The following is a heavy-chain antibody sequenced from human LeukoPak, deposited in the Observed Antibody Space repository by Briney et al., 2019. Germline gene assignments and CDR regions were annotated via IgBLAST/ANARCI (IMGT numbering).Heavy chain of an antibody. V-gene: IGHV4-30-4*07. D-gene: IGHD3-10*01. Sequence: SETLSLTCAVSGVSIRSGGYSWSWIRQPPGKGLEWIGYIYYSGNTYYNPSLKSRVTISVDTSKNQFSLKLSSVTAADTALYYCARESNYHGSGTGWFDPWGQGTLVTVSS. J-gene: IGHJ5*02. CDR2: IYYSGNT. CDR3: ARESNYHGSGTGWFDP. CDR1: GVSIRSGGYS.